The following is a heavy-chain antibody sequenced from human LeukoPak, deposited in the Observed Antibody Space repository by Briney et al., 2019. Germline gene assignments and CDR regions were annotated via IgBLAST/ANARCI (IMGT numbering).Heavy chain of an antibody. CDR1: GFTFSNAW. J-gene: IGHJ4*02. CDR2: IKSKTDGGTT. Sequence: GGSLRLSCAASGFTFSNAWMSWVRQAPGKGLEWVGRIKSKTDGGTTDYAAPVKGRFTISRDDSKNTLYLQMNSLKTEDTAVYYCTTDVLYYNGSEFDYWGQGTLVTVSS. D-gene: IGHD3-10*01. CDR3: TTDVLYYNGSEFDY. V-gene: IGHV3-15*01.